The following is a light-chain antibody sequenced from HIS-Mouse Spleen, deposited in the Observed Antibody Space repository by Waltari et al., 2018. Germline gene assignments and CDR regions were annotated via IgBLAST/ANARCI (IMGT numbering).Light chain of an antibody. CDR2: DNN. Sequence: QSVLTQPPSVSAAPGQKVTISCSGSSPNIGNNYVSWYQQLPGTAPQLLIYDNNKRPSGIPDRIAGPKAGTSATLGNNGLQTGDEADYYCGTWDSSLSAWVFGGGTKLTVL. CDR1: SPNIGNNY. CDR3: GTWDSSLSAWV. J-gene: IGLJ3*02. V-gene: IGLV1-51*01.